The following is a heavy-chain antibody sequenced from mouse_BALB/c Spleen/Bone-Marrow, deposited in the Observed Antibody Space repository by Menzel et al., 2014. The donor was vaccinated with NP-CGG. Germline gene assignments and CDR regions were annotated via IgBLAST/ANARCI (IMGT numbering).Heavy chain of an antibody. V-gene: IGHV4-2*02. Sequence: EVKLMESGGGLVQPGGSLNLACVASGFDFGRYWMSWARQAPGKGLEWIGEINPGSSTINYSPSLKDKFIMSRDNAKNTLYLQMRKVRSEDTALYYCARLGYYDYHDNWGQGTTLTVSS. CDR3: ARLGYYDYHDN. CDR2: INPGSSTI. CDR1: GFDFGRYW. J-gene: IGHJ2*01. D-gene: IGHD1-1*01.